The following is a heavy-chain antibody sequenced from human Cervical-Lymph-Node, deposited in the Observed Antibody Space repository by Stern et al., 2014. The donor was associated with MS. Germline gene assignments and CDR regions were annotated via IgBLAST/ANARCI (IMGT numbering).Heavy chain of an antibody. V-gene: IGHV4-59*12. Sequence: QVQLQESGPGLVRPSETLSLTCAVSGGSISIYYWHWIRQSPGKGLEWIGFINHGGSTSYNPSLRTRVTISFDTSKNHFSLRLNSVTAADTGVYYCAREYSSFDYWGQGTLVTVSS. CDR2: INHGGST. J-gene: IGHJ4*02. D-gene: IGHD6-13*01. CDR3: AREYSSFDY. CDR1: GGSISIYY.